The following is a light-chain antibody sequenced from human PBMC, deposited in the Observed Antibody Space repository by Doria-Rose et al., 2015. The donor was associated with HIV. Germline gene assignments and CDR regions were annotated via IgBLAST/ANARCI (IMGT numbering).Light chain of an antibody. CDR2: DGC. J-gene: IGKJ1*01. Sequence: TQSPGTLSLSPGERATLSCRASQRFSSTYLARYQQRPGQAPSLLIYDGCTRATGIPDRFSASGSGTDFTLTINRLEPEDFALYYCHQYGTSWTFGQGTKVEI. CDR1: QRFSSTY. V-gene: IGKV3-20*01. CDR3: HQYGTSWT.